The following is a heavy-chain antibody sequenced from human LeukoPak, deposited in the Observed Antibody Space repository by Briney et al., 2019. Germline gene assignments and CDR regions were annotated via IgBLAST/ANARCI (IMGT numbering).Heavy chain of an antibody. D-gene: IGHD6-13*01. V-gene: IGHV3-30*02. J-gene: IGHJ4*02. CDR1: GFTFSSYG. CDR3: AKDYSSSWYGHFDY. Sequence: PGGSLRLSCAASGFTFSSYGMHWVRQAPGKGLEWVAFIRYDGSNKYYADSVKGRFTISRDNSKNTLYLQMNSLRAEDTAVYYCAKDYSSSWYGHFDYWGQGTLVTVSS. CDR2: IRYDGSNK.